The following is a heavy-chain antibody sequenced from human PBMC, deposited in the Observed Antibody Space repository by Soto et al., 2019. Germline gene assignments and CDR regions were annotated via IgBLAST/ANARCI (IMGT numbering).Heavy chain of an antibody. V-gene: IGHV3-30*18. D-gene: IGHD3-3*01. CDR2: ISYDGSNK. Sequence: GGSLRLSCAASGFTFSSYGMHWVRQAPGKGLEWVAVISYDGSNKYYADSVKGRFTISRDNSKNTLYLQMNSLRAEDTAVYYCAKDTRGRRILEWLSFDYWGQGTLVTVSS. CDR3: AKDTRGRRILEWLSFDY. J-gene: IGHJ4*02. CDR1: GFTFSSYG.